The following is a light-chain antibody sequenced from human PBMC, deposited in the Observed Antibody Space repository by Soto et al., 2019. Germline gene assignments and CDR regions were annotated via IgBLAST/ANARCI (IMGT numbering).Light chain of an antibody. J-gene: IGKJ2*01. Sequence: EIVLTQSPGTLSLSPGERATLSCRASQSVSNNYLAWYQQKPGQAPRLLIYGASNRATGIPDRFSGSGSGTDFTLTISRLEPEDFAVYYCQLRSDWPPTYTFGQGTKLE. CDR2: GAS. V-gene: IGKV3D-20*02. CDR3: QLRSDWPPTYT. CDR1: QSVSNNY.